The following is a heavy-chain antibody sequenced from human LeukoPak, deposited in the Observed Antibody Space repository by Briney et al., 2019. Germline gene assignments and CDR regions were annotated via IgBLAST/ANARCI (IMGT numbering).Heavy chain of an antibody. CDR3: ARSVRYYDFWSGSASHGMDV. J-gene: IGHJ6*02. CDR2: MNPNSGNT. Sequence: ASVKVSCKASGYTFTSYDINWVRQATGQGLEWMGWMNPNSGNTGYAQKFQGRVTMTRNTSISTAYMELSGLRSEDTAVYYCARSVRYYDFWSGSASHGMDVWGQGTTVTVSS. CDR1: GYTFTSYD. V-gene: IGHV1-8*01. D-gene: IGHD3-3*01.